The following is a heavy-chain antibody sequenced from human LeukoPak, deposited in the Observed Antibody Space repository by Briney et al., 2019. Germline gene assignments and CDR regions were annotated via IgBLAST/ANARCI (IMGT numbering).Heavy chain of an antibody. CDR1: GFIVNSHA. J-gene: IGHJ5*02. CDR2: IYSDGVT. V-gene: IGHV3-66*02. CDR3: ARDRAEGKTWVEFDP. Sequence: GGSLRLSCAASGFIVNSHAMSWVRQAPGKGLAWVSLIYSDGVTQYADSVKGRFTIPRDNSKNTLYLQMNSLRDEDTAVYFCARDRAEGKTWVEFDPWGQGTLVTVSS.